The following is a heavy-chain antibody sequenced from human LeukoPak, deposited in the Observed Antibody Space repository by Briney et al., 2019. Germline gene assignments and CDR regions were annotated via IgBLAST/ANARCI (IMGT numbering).Heavy chain of an antibody. CDR2: ISGSGGST. Sequence: GGSLRLSCAASGSTFSSYAMSWVRQAPGKGLEWVSAISGSGGSTYYADSVKGRFTISRDNSKNTLYLQMNSLRAEDTAVYYCARLNYYGSGKLYWGQGTLVTVSS. CDR3: ARLNYYGSGKLY. CDR1: GSTFSSYA. D-gene: IGHD3-10*01. J-gene: IGHJ4*02. V-gene: IGHV3-23*01.